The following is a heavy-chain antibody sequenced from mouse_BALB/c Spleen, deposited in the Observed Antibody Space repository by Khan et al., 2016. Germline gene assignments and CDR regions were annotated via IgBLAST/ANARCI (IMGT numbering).Heavy chain of an antibody. Sequence: QVQLKESGPGLVAPSQSLSITCTVTGYSFTSYGVSWVRQPPGKGLEWLGVIWGDGSTNYHSALISRLSISKANSKSQVFLQLNSPQTDDTAPYSDAQGEWLLPPYYYAMDYWGQGTSVTVAS. J-gene: IGHJ4*01. CDR2: IWGDGST. V-gene: IGHV2-3*01. CDR3: AQGEWLLPPYYYAMDY. CDR1: GYSFTSYG. D-gene: IGHD2-3*01.